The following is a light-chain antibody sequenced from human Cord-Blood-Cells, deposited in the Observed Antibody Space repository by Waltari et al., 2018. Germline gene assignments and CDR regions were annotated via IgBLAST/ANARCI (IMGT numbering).Light chain of an antibody. CDR1: SSDVGGYNY. CDR2: EVS. CDR3: SSYTSSSTYV. J-gene: IGLJ1*01. V-gene: IGLV2-14*01. Sequence: QSALTQPASVSGSPGQSITISCTGTSSDVGGYNYVSWYQQHPGKAPKLVIYEVSNRPSGVSNRFSGSKSGNTASLTISGLQAEDEAVYYCSSYTSSSTYVFGTGTKVTVL.